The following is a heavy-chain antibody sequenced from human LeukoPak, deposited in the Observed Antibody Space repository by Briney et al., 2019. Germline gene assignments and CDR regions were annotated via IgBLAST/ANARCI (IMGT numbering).Heavy chain of an antibody. CDR2: IYYSGST. CDR1: GGSISSGDYY. J-gene: IGHJ4*02. D-gene: IGHD3-16*02. V-gene: IGHV4-30-4*01. Sequence: SETLSLTCTVSGGSISSGDYYWSWIRQPPGKGLEWIGYIYYSGSTYYNPSLKSRVTISVDTSKNQFSLKLSSVTAADTAVYYRARAGGEDMITFGGVIVGSFDYWGQGTLVTVSS. CDR3: ARAGGEDMITFGGVIVGSFDY.